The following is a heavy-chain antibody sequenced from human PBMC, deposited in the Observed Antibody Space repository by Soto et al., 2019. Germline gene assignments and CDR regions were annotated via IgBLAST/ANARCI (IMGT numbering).Heavy chain of an antibody. CDR3: ARDYMVRGVMRWVGP. Sequence: QVQLQESGPGLVKPSGTLSLTCAVSGGSISSSNWWSWVRQPPGKGLERIGEIYHSRSTNYNPSLKGRVTISVDKSKNQFSLKLSSGTAADRAVYYCARDYMVRGVMRWVGPWGQGTLVPVSS. V-gene: IGHV4-4*02. J-gene: IGHJ5*02. CDR2: IYHSRST. CDR1: GGSISSSNW. D-gene: IGHD3-10*01.